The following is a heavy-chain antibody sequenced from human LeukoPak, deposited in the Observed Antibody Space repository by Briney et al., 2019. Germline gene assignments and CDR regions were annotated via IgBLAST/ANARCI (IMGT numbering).Heavy chain of an antibody. CDR3: ATAGDDPRHPLDV. CDR2: IIPIFGTA. CDR1: GGTFSSYA. D-gene: IGHD7-27*01. J-gene: IGHJ6*04. V-gene: IGHV1-69*05. Sequence: SVKVSCKASGGTFSSYAISWVRQAPGQGLEWMGRIIPIFGTANYAQKFQGRVTMTTDTSTSTAYMELRSLRSDDTAVYYCATAGDDPRHPLDVWGKGTTVTVSS.